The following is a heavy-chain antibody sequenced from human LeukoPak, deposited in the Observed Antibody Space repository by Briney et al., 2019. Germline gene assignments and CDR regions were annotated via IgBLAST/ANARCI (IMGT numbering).Heavy chain of an antibody. CDR2: IYHSGST. Sequence: SGTLSLTCAVSGGSISSSNWWSWVRQPPGKGLEWIGEIYHSGSTNYNTSLKSRVTISVDKSKNQFSLKLSSVTAADTAVYYCARDSARTYYYGSGSYSPPDYWGQGTLVTVSS. CDR1: GGSISSSNW. V-gene: IGHV4-4*02. CDR3: ARDSARTYYYGSGSYSPPDY. J-gene: IGHJ4*02. D-gene: IGHD3-10*01.